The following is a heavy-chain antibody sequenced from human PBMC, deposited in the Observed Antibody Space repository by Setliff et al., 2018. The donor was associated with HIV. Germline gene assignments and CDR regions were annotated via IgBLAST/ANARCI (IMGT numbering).Heavy chain of an antibody. V-gene: IGHV1-69*06. CDR2: IIPMYDTP. Sequence: ASVKVSCKHSGGIISRYAITWVRQAPGQGLEWVGGIIPMYDTPTYAQKLQGRVTVTADRSTKTAYMELRGLRSEDTAVYYCARARGTGWEQCLYYWGQGTLVTVSS. D-gene: IGHD6-19*01. CDR3: ARARGTGWEQCLYY. J-gene: IGHJ4*02. CDR1: GGIISRYA.